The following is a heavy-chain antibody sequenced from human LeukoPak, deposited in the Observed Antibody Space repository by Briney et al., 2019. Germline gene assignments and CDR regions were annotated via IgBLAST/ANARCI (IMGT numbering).Heavy chain of an antibody. D-gene: IGHD2-2*02. J-gene: IGHJ3*02. Sequence: PGGSLRLSCAASGFTFSSYAMHRVRQAPGKGLEWVAVISYDGSNKYYADSVKGRFTISRDNSKNTLYLQMNSLRAEDTAVYYCARDEDIVVVPAAITSAFDIWGQGTMVTVSS. CDR1: GFTFSSYA. V-gene: IGHV3-30-3*01. CDR3: ARDEDIVVVPAAITSAFDI. CDR2: ISYDGSNK.